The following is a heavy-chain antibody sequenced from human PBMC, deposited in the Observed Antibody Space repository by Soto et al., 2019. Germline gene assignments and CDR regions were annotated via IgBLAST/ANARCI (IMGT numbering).Heavy chain of an antibody. CDR3: ARDRGSSWYKWFDP. J-gene: IGHJ5*02. CDR1: GFTFSSYW. V-gene: IGHV3-7*01. Sequence: EVQLVESGRGLVQPGGSLRLSCAASGFTFSSYWMSWVRQAPGKGLEWVANIKQDGSEKYYVDSVKGRFTISRDNAKNSLYLQMNSLRAEDTAVYYCARDRGSSWYKWFDPWGQGTLVTVSS. CDR2: IKQDGSEK. D-gene: IGHD6-13*01.